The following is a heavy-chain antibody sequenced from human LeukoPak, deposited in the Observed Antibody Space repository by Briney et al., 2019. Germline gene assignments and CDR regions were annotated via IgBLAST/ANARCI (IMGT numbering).Heavy chain of an antibody. Sequence: PSETLSLTCTVSGGSISSSSYYWGWIRQPPGKGLEWIGSIYYSGSTYYNPSLKSRVTISVDTSKNQFSLKLSSVTAADTAVYYCARVGGYSLGARFDYWGQGTLVTVSS. J-gene: IGHJ4*02. V-gene: IGHV4-39*07. CDR1: GGSISSSSYY. CDR2: IYYSGST. D-gene: IGHD5-18*01. CDR3: ARVGGYSLGARFDY.